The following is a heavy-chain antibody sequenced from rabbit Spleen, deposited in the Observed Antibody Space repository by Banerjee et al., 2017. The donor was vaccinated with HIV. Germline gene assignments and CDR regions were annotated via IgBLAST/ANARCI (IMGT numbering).Heavy chain of an antibody. D-gene: IGHD7-1*01. CDR3: AREVEIYGGYDGSGYPDYGMDL. Sequence: QEQLVESGGGLVKPGTSLTLTCIASGVSFSGSSYMCWVRQAPGKGLEWIACIDSGSSGFTYFANWAKGRFTISKTASTTVTLHMTSLTAADTATYFCAREVEIYGGYDGSGYPDYGMDLWGQGTLVTVS. J-gene: IGHJ6*01. V-gene: IGHV1S45*01. CDR2: IDSGSSGFT. CDR1: GVSFSGSSY.